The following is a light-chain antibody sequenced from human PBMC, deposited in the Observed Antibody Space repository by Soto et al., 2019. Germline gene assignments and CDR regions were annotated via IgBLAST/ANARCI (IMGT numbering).Light chain of an antibody. CDR2: KAS. CDR1: QSISSW. V-gene: IGKV1-5*03. Sequence: DTQMTQSPSTLSASVGDRVTITCRASQSISSWLAWYQQKPGKAPKLLIYKASTLRSGVPSSFSGRGSGTEFTLTISSLQPDDFATYYCQQYDNYPLTFGEGTKVEIK. J-gene: IGKJ4*01. CDR3: QQYDNYPLT.